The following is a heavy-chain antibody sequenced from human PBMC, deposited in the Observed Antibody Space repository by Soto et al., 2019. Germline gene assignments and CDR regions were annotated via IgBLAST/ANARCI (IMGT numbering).Heavy chain of an antibody. CDR1: GGSFSGYY. Sequence: PSETLSLTCAVYGGSFSGYYWSWIRQPPGKGLEWIGEINHSGSTNYNPSLKSRVTISVDTSKNQFSLKLSSVTAADTAVYYCARGSGYSYGLADYYFYYGLGVWGQGTTVTVSS. CDR2: INHSGST. D-gene: IGHD5-18*01. J-gene: IGHJ6*02. CDR3: ARGSGYSYGLADYYFYYGLGV. V-gene: IGHV4-34*01.